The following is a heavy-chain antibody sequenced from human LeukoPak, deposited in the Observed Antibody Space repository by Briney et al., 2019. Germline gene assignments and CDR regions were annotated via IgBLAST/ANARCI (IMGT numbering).Heavy chain of an antibody. CDR1: GGSFSDYY. D-gene: IGHD4-17*01. CDR2: INDSGST. J-gene: IGHJ6*02. Sequence: SETLSLTCVVYGGSFSDYYWNWIRQPPGKGLEWIGEINDSGSTNYSPSLKSRVTILVDTSKNQFSLKLSSVTAADTAMYYCARRLSTVTVPGYYYGMDVWGQGTTVTVSS. V-gene: IGHV4-34*01. CDR3: ARRLSTVTVPGYYYGMDV.